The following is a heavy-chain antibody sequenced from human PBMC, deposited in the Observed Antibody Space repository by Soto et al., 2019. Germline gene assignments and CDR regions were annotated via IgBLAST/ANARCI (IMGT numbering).Heavy chain of an antibody. CDR2: INAGNGNT. J-gene: IGHJ4*02. CDR3: ARVTACSWSYYY. D-gene: IGHD3-10*02. Sequence: QVQLVQSGAEVKKPGASVKVSCKASGYTFTSYAMNWVRQAPGQRLEWMGWINAGNGNTKYSQTIEGRVTITRDTSASTAYMELSSLISEDTAVYYCARVTACSWSYYYWCQGTLVTVSS. CDR1: GYTFTSYA. V-gene: IGHV1-3*01.